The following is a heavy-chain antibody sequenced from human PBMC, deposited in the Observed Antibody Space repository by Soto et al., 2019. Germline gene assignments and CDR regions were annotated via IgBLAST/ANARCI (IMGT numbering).Heavy chain of an antibody. Sequence: PGGSLRLSCAASGFTFSNYWMHWVRQAPGKGPVWVSRVNGDGSSTFYADSVKGRFTISRDNAENTVFLQMDSLRAEDTAVYYCARDNWNTVWGQGTVVTVSS. D-gene: IGHD1-20*01. CDR1: GFTFSNYW. CDR3: ARDNWNTV. CDR2: VNGDGSST. V-gene: IGHV3-74*01. J-gene: IGHJ3*01.